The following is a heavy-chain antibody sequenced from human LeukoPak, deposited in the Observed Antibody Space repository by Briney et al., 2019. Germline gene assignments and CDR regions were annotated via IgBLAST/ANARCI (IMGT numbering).Heavy chain of an antibody. CDR2: VHHSGNN. J-gene: IGHJ4*02. D-gene: IGHD6-25*01. CDR1: GVSITSGSYY. CDR3: AKSRWIAAGPFDY. V-gene: IGHV4-39*01. Sequence: SETLSLTCAFSGVSITSGSYYWGWIRQPPGKGLEWIGSVHHSGNNHYNPSLKSRVTVSVDTSKNQFSLKVKSVSAADTAIFYCAKSRWIAAGPFDYWGQGSLVTVSS.